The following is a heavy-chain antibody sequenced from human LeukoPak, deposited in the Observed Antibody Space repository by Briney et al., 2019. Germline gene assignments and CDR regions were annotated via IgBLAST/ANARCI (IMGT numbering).Heavy chain of an antibody. Sequence: SGPALVKPTQTLTLTCAFSGFSLSTSGKSVSWIRQPPGKALKWLARIDWDDDKYYITSLKTRLTISKDTSKNQVVLTVTKMDPADKATYYCLARSNYYATSGTAYWGQGTLVTVSS. V-gene: IGHV2-70*11. CDR2: IDWDDDK. CDR1: GFSLSTSGKS. CDR3: LARSNYYATSGTAY. J-gene: IGHJ4*02. D-gene: IGHD3-22*01.